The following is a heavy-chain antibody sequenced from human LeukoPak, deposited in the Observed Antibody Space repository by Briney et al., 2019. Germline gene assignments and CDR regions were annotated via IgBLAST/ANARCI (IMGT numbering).Heavy chain of an antibody. D-gene: IGHD3-22*01. J-gene: IGHJ3*02. CDR1: GFTFSSYW. CDR2: INSDGSST. V-gene: IGHV3-74*01. CDR3: ARNYDSSGYYYGYDAFDI. Sequence: GGSLRLSCAASGFTFSSYWMHWVRQAPGKGLVWVSRINSDGSSTSYADSVKGRFTISRDNAKNTLYLQMNSLRAEDTAVYYCARNYDSSGYYYGYDAFDIWGQGTMVTVSS.